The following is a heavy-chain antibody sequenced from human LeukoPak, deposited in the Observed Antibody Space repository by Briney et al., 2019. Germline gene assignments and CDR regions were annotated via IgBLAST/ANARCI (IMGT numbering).Heavy chain of an antibody. J-gene: IGHJ6*02. V-gene: IGHV3-30-3*01. D-gene: IGHD3-22*01. CDR3: ARGPGYYDSSGYWL. CDR1: GFTFSSYA. Sequence: PGGSLRLSCAASGFTFSSYAMHWVRQAPGKGLEWVAVISYDGSNKYYADSVKGRYTISRDNSKNTLYLQMNSLRAEDTAVYYCARGPGYYDSSGYWLWGQGTTVTVSS. CDR2: ISYDGSNK.